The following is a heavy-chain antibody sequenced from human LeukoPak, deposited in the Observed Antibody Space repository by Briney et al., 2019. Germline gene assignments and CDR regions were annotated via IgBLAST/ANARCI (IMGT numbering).Heavy chain of an antibody. J-gene: IGHJ4*02. Sequence: PGGSLRLSCAASGFTFSSYSMNWVRQAPGKGLEWVSSISSSTYTYYADSVKGRFTISRDNAKNSLYLQMNSLRAEDTAVYYCASIRADYYDSTGYPQTVDYWGQGTLVTVSS. V-gene: IGHV3-21*01. CDR1: GFTFSSYS. CDR2: ISSSTYT. D-gene: IGHD3-22*01. CDR3: ASIRADYYDSTGYPQTVDY.